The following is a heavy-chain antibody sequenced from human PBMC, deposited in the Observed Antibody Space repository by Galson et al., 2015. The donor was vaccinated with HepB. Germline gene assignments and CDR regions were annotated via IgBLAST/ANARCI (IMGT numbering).Heavy chain of an antibody. V-gene: IGHV1-46*01. D-gene: IGHD3-10*01. Sequence: SVKVSCKASGYTFIYFHVHWVRQAPGQGFEWMGIIDPSGGGTVYAQQFQGRVTMTRNTSTGTAYMELSSLTSEDTAVYLCARDRGYYGSGCYGGSLNLWCQGTLVAVSS. CDR3: ARDRGYYGSGCYGGSLNL. CDR1: GYTFIYFH. CDR2: IDPSGGGT. J-gene: IGHJ3*01.